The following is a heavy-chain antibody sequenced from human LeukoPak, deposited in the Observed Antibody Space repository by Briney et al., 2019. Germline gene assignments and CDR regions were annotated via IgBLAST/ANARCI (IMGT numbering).Heavy chain of an antibody. D-gene: IGHD2-15*01. CDR1: GFTVSSNY. J-gene: IGHJ6*02. CDR2: IYSGGST. Sequence: PGGSLRLSCAASGFTVSSNYMSWVRQAPGKGLEWVSVIYSGGSTYYADSVKGRFTISRDNSKNTLYLQMNSLRAEDTAMYYCARVGRYCSGGSCSQYYYYYGMDVWGQGTTVTVSS. V-gene: IGHV3-53*01. CDR3: ARVGRYCSGGSCSQYYYYYGMDV.